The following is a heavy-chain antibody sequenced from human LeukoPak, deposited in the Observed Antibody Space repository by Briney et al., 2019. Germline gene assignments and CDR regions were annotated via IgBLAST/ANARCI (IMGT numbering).Heavy chain of an antibody. V-gene: IGHV3-53*01. CDR1: GFTFSTYA. CDR3: ARVGSYYYYGMDV. Sequence: PGGSLRLSCAASGFTFSTYAMSWVRQAPGKGLEWVSVIYSGGSTYYADSVKGRFTISRDNSKNTLYLQMNSLRAEDTAVYYCARVGSYYYYGMDVWGQGTTVTVSS. CDR2: IYSGGST. J-gene: IGHJ6*02.